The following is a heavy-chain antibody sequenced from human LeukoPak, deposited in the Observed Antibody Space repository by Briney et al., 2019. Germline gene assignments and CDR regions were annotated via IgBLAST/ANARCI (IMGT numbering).Heavy chain of an antibody. CDR1: GFTFSSYA. J-gene: IGHJ6*02. CDR3: ARGDSSSWLPSVYYCYYGMDV. V-gene: IGHV3-30-3*01. CDR2: ISYDGSNK. Sequence: GGSLRLSCAASGFTFSSYAMHWVRQAPGKGLEWVAVISYDGSNKYYADSVKGRFTISRDNSKNTLYLQMNSLRAEDTAVYYCARGDSSSWLPSVYYCYYGMDVWGQGTTVTVSS. D-gene: IGHD6-6*01.